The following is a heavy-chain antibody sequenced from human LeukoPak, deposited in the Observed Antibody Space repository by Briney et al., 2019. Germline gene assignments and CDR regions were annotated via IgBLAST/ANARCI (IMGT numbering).Heavy chain of an antibody. CDR3: ARVSVDIVVVVAATTYYYGMDV. Sequence: KPSETLSLTCAVYGGSFSGYYWSWIRQPPGKGLEWIGEINHSGSTNYNPSLKSRVTISVDTSKNQFSLKLSSVTAADTAVYYCARVSVDIVVVVAATTYYYGMDVWGKGPTVTVSS. CDR1: GGSFSGYY. D-gene: IGHD2-15*01. J-gene: IGHJ6*04. V-gene: IGHV4-34*01. CDR2: INHSGST.